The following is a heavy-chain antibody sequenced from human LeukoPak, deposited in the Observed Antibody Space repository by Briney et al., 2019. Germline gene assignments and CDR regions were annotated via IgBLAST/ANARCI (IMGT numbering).Heavy chain of an antibody. CDR3: ARDNDCSGWRSGTDS. CDR2: ISPSNGNT. Sequence: ASVKVSCKASGYTFSHCGLTWVRQAPGQGLEWMGWISPSNGNTNYAQKFQGRVTMTTDTPTSTAYMELRSLGSDDTAVYYCARDNDCSGWRSGTDSWGQGTLVTVSS. D-gene: IGHD6-19*01. J-gene: IGHJ4*02. CDR1: GYTFSHCG. V-gene: IGHV1-18*01.